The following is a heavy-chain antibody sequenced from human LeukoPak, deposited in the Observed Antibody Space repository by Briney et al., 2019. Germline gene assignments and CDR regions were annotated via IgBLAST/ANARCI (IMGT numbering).Heavy chain of an antibody. CDR3: ARPYGPGNYINLGLDF. CDR1: GVTLNNYA. CDR2: TVPVFATT. J-gene: IGHJ4*02. Sequence: ASVKVSCKASGVTLNNYAISWVRQAPGQGLEWMGRTVPVFATTTYAQKLQGRVMITADESTSTVHMELSSLTAEDTALYYCARPYGPGNYINLGLDFWGQGTLVTVS. V-gene: IGHV1-69*15. D-gene: IGHD3-10*01.